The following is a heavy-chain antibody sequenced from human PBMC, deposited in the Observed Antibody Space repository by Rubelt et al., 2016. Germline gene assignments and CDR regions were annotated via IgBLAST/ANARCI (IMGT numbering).Heavy chain of an antibody. J-gene: IGHJ4*02. CDR2: INHSGST. D-gene: IGHD3-10*01. Sequence: QVQLQQWGAGLLKPSETLSLTCAVYGGSFSGYYWSWIRQPPGKGLEWIGEINHSGSTNYNPSLKGRVTISVDTSKNQFSLKLSSVTAADTAVYYCARGQLLWFGELLQTVDYWGQGTLVTVSS. CDR3: ARGQLLWFGELLQTVDY. CDR1: GGSFSGYY. V-gene: IGHV4-34*01.